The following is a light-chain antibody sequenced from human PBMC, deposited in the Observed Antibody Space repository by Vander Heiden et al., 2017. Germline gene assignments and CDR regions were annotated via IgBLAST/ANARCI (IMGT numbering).Light chain of an antibody. CDR3: NSQDSSGSGGV. J-gene: IGLJ2*01. CDR2: GKN. V-gene: IGLV3-19*01. CDR1: SRRSYY. Sequence: SSELTQVPAVSVALGQTVRITCQRDSRRSYYASWYQQKPGQAPVLVIYGKNNRPSGIPDRFSGSSSGNTASLAITGAQAEDEADYYCNSQDSSGSGGVFGGGTKLTVL.